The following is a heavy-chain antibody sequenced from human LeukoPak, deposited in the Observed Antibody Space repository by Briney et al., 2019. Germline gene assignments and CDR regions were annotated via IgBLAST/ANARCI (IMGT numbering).Heavy chain of an antibody. V-gene: IGHV4-39*07. CDR1: GGSISSSSYY. D-gene: IGHD1-26*01. J-gene: IGHJ4*02. CDR3: ARTRRNRWELLRRGAYFDY. CDR2: IYYSGST. Sequence: PSETLSLTCTVSGGSISSSSYYWGWIRQPPGKGLEWIGSIYYSGSTYYNPSLKSRVTISVDTSKNQFSLKLSSVTAADTAVYYCARTRRNRWELLRRGAYFDYWGQGTLVTVSS.